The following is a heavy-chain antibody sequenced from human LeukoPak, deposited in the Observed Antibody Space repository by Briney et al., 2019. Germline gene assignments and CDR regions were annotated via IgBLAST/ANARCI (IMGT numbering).Heavy chain of an antibody. CDR3: ARRPKRSSWYYFDF. V-gene: IGHV5-10-1*01. Sequence: HGESLKISCKGSGYSFTNYWISWVRQMPGKGLEWMGRIDPSDSYTNYSPSFQGHVTISADKSISTAYLQWSSLKASDTAMYYCARRPKRSSWYYFDFWGQGTLVTVPS. CDR2: IDPSDSYT. CDR1: GYSFTNYW. J-gene: IGHJ4*02. D-gene: IGHD6-13*01.